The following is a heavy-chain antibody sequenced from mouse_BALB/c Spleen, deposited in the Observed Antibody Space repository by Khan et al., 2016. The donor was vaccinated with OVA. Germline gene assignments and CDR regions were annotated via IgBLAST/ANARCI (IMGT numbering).Heavy chain of an antibody. Sequence: VELVESGAELARPGASVKMSCKASGYTFTSNTMHWVKQRPGQGLEWIGYINPRSSYTNYNQKFKDKATLTADKSSSTAYIQLSSLTSEDSAVYYCARRTTGYAMDYWGQGTSVTVSS. D-gene: IGHD2-14*01. J-gene: IGHJ4*01. CDR2: INPRSSYT. CDR1: GYTFTSNT. V-gene: IGHV1-4*01. CDR3: ARRTTGYAMDY.